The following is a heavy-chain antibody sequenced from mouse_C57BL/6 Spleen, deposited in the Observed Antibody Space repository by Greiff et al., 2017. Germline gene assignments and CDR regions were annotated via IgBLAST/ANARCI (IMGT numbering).Heavy chain of an antibody. CDR2: IYPGDGDT. D-gene: IGHD4-1*01. Sequence: VKLMESGPELVKPGASVKISCKASGYAFSSSWMNWVKQRPGKGLEWIGRIYPGDGDTNYNGKFKGKATLTADKSSSTAYMQLSSLTSEDSAVYFCARSWDEDYFDYWGQGTTLTVSS. CDR1: GYAFSSSW. CDR3: ARSWDEDYFDY. J-gene: IGHJ2*01. V-gene: IGHV1-82*01.